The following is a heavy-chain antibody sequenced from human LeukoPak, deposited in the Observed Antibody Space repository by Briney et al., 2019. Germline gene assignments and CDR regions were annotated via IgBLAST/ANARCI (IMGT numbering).Heavy chain of an antibody. D-gene: IGHD3-10*01. V-gene: IGHV4-30-2*01. CDR1: GGSISSGGYS. Sequence: SETLSLTCAVSGGSISSGGYSWSWIRQPPGKGLEWIGYIYHSGSTYYNPSLKSRVTISVDRSKNQFSLKLSSVTAADTAVYYCARGNRYYYGSGSYKYFQHWGQGTLVTVSS. J-gene: IGHJ1*01. CDR3: ARGNRYYYGSGSYKYFQH. CDR2: IYHSGST.